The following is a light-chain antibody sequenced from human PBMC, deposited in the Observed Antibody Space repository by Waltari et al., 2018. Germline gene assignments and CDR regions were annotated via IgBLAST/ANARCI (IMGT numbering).Light chain of an antibody. CDR2: DPK. V-gene: IGLV7-43*01. Sequence: QTVVTQEHSLTVSPGGTVTLTCASTPGAAISHYYPNWFQQQPGQAPRALIYDPKKNQPWTPARFSGSLIGGKAALTLSGAQPEDEAEYYWRRYRGDAQLVFGGGTKLTVL. J-gene: IGLJ3*02. CDR3: RRYRGDAQLV. CDR1: PGAAISHYY.